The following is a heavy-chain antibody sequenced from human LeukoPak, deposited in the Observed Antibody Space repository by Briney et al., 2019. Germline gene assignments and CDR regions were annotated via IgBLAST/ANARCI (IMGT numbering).Heavy chain of an antibody. D-gene: IGHD3-10*01. CDR1: GFTFSSYA. J-gene: IGHJ6*02. V-gene: IGHV3-23*01. Sequence: GGSLRLSCAASGFTFSSYAMSWVRQAPGKGLEWASAISGSGGSTYYADSVKGRFTISRDNSKNTLYLQMNSLRAEDTAVYYCAGLLWFGELPYYYGMDVWGQGTTVTVSS. CDR3: AGLLWFGELPYYYGMDV. CDR2: ISGSGGST.